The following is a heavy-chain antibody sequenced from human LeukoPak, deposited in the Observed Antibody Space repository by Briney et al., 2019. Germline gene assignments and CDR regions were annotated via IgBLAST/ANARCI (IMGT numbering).Heavy chain of an antibody. D-gene: IGHD1-26*01. CDR3: ARGNSGTSYVEYYYGMDV. J-gene: IGHJ6*02. V-gene: IGHV3-53*01. Sequence: GGPVTLPCAASGFIDNNNHMTWLPQAPGKGLECVSYIYSGGRTFYADSVKGRFTLARDNSKNTLYLHMNSLRAEDTAVYYCARGNSGTSYVEYYYGMDVWGQGTTVTVSS. CDR2: IYSGGRT. CDR1: GFIDNNNH.